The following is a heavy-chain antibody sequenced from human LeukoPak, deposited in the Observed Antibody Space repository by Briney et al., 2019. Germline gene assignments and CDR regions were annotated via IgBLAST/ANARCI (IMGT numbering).Heavy chain of an antibody. Sequence: PGGSLRLSCAASGFTFSSYSMNWVRQAPGKGLEWVSSISSSSSYIYYADSVKGRFTIYRDNAKNSLYLQMNSLRAEDTAVYYCARLGRLLWFGEFLFDYWGQGTLVTVSS. CDR2: ISSSSSYI. V-gene: IGHV3-21*01. D-gene: IGHD3-10*01. CDR1: GFTFSSYS. CDR3: ARLGRLLWFGEFLFDY. J-gene: IGHJ4*02.